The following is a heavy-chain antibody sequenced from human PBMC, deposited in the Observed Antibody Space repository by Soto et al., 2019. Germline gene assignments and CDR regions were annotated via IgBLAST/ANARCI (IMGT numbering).Heavy chain of an antibody. CDR2: LSGSGGST. D-gene: IGHD1-26*01. Sequence: GGSLRLSCAASGFTFRSYAVSWVRQAPGKGLEWVSALSGSGGSTYYADSVKGRFSISRDNAKNMLYLQMNSLRAEDTAVYYCAKEAYSSEESIFDYWGQGTLVTVSS. V-gene: IGHV3-23*01. CDR1: GFTFRSYA. J-gene: IGHJ4*02. CDR3: AKEAYSSEESIFDY.